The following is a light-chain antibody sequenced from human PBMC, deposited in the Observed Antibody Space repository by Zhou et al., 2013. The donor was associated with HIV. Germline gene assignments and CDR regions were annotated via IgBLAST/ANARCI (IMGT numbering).Light chain of an antibody. V-gene: IGKV1-5*03. CDR3: QQYKSFLLS. CDR1: ETVGRS. Sequence: IQMTQFPSIVSASLGVRVTITCRANETVGRSLAWYQQKRGKAPSLVIYETSILDKGVPSRFAGSGSGTEFILTITSLQPDDLGTYFCQQYKSFLLSFGGGTKVDIK. J-gene: IGKJ4*01. CDR2: ETS.